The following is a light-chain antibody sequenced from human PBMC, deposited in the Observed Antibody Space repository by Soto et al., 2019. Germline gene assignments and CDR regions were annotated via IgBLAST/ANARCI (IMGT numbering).Light chain of an antibody. CDR2: GAS. V-gene: IGKV3-20*01. J-gene: IGKJ5*01. CDR3: QQYGSSPPT. CDR1: QSVSSSY. Sequence: EIVLTQSPGTLSLSPGERATLSCRASQSVSSSYLAWYQHKPRQPPRLLIYGASSRATGIPDRFSVSASGTDFTLTISRLEPEDFAVYYCQQYGSSPPTFGQGTRLEN.